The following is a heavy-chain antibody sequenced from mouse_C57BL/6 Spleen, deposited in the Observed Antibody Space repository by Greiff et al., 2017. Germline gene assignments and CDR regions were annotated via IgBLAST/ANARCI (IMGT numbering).Heavy chain of an antibody. V-gene: IGHV5-6*01. CDR3: ARHLLDY. CDR2: ISSGGSYT. J-gene: IGHJ2*01. Sequence: EVKLMESGGDLVKPGGSLKLSCAASGFTFSSYGMAWVRQTPDKRLEWVATISSGGSYTYYPDSVKGRFTISRDNAKNTLYLQMSSLKSEDTAMYYCARHLLDYWGQGTTLTVSS. CDR1: GFTFSSYG.